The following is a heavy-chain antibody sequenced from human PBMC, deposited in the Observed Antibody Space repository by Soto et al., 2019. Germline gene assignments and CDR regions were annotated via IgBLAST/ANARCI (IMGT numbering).Heavy chain of an antibody. CDR1: GFIFSTYG. V-gene: IGHV3-30*18. D-gene: IGHD4-17*01. J-gene: IGHJ4*02. CDR2: ISYDGNNK. CDR3: AKDLLLTTITTVGD. Sequence: QVQLVESGGGVVQPGRSLRLSCAASGFIFSTYGMHWVHQAPGKGLGWLSVISYDGNNKYYADSVKGRFTISRDNSKTTLWLQMDSLRTEDTAVYYCAKDLLLTTITTVGDWGQGTLVTVSS.